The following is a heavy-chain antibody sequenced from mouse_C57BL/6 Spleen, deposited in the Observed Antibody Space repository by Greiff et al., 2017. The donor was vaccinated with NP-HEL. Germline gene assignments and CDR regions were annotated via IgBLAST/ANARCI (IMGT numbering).Heavy chain of an antibody. D-gene: IGHD2-5*01. Sequence: QVQLKQPGAELVKPGASVKLSCKASGYTFTSYWMQWVKQRPGQGLEWIGEIDPSDSYTNYNQKFKGKATLTVDTSSSTAYMQLSSLTSEDSAVYYCAREHYSNPHYYAMDYWGQGTSVTVSS. CDR1: GYTFTSYW. J-gene: IGHJ4*01. CDR2: IDPSDSYT. V-gene: IGHV1-50*01. CDR3: AREHYSNPHYYAMDY.